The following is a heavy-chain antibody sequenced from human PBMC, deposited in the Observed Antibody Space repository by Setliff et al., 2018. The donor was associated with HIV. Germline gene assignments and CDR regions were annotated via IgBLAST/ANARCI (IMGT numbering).Heavy chain of an antibody. Sequence: SETLSLTCTVYGGSFSGYYWSWIRQPPGMGLEWIGEINQSESTNYNPSLKSRVTISADPSKNQFSLKLSSVTAADTAVYYCARDQRLSYWGQGTLVTVSS. CDR3: ARDQRLSY. J-gene: IGHJ4*02. CDR1: GGSFSGYY. V-gene: IGHV4-34*01. CDR2: INQSEST.